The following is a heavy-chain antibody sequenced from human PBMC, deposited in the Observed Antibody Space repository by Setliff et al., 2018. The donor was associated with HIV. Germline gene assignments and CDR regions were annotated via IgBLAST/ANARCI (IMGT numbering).Heavy chain of an antibody. D-gene: IGHD4-17*01. Sequence: ASVKVSCKASGYTFTDYYIHWVQQAPGKGLEWMGLINPSGAGTSYAQKFEGRVTMTRDTSTDTVYMELSSLRSDDTAVYYCVRRESDYGTKAGFRYWGQGTLVTVSS. CDR2: INPSGAGT. J-gene: IGHJ4*02. V-gene: IGHV1-46*01. CDR1: GYTFTDYY. CDR3: VRRESDYGTKAGFRY.